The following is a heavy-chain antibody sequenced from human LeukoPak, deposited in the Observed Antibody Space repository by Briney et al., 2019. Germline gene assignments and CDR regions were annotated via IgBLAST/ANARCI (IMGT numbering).Heavy chain of an antibody. CDR1: GYTFSGHY. CDR3: ARYGGNDAFDI. CDR2: INPSGGST. D-gene: IGHD4-23*01. Sequence: ASVKVSCKASGYTFSGHYMHWVRQAPGQGLEWMGIINPSGGSTSYAQKFQGRVTMTRDMSTSTVYMELSSLRSEDTAVYYCARYGGNDAFDIWGQGTMVTISS. V-gene: IGHV1-46*01. J-gene: IGHJ3*02.